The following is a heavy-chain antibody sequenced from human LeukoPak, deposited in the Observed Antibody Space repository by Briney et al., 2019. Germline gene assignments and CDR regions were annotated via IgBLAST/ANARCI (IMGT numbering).Heavy chain of an antibody. J-gene: IGHJ4*02. V-gene: IGHV4-31*03. D-gene: IGHD6-13*01. CDR1: GGSISSGGYY. CDR3: AGGEPDSSSWYGDLDY. Sequence: PSETLSLTCTVSGGSISSGGYYWSWIRQHPGKGLEWIGYIYYSGSTYYNPSLQSRVTISVDTSKNQFSLKLSSVTAADTAVYYCAGGEPDSSSWYGDLDYWGQGTLVTVSS. CDR2: IYYSGST.